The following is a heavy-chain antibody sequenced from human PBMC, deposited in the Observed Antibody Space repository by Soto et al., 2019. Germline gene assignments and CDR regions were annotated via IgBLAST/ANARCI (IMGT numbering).Heavy chain of an antibody. J-gene: IGHJ5*02. CDR1: GYTFTSYG. CDR3: ARGPRSTSWCGKWFGP. V-gene: IGHV1-18*04. Sequence: GASVKVSCKASGYTFTSYGSSWVRQAPGQGLEWMGWISAYNGNTNYAQKLQGRVTMTTDTSTGTAYMELRSLRSDDTAVYYCARGPRSTSWCGKWFGPWGQGTLVTVSS. D-gene: IGHD6-19*01. CDR2: ISAYNGNT.